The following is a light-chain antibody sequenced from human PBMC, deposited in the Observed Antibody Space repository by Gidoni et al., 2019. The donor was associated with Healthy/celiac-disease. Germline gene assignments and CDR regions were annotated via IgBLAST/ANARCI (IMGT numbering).Light chain of an antibody. CDR1: ALPKQY. J-gene: IGLJ2*01. CDR3: QSADSSGTYPVV. CDR2: KDS. V-gene: IGLV3-25*02. Sequence: SYELTQPPSVSVSPGQTARITCSGDALPKQYAYWYQQKPGQAPVLVIYKDSERPTVTLTISGVQAEDEADYYCQSADSSGTYPVVFGGGTKLTVL.